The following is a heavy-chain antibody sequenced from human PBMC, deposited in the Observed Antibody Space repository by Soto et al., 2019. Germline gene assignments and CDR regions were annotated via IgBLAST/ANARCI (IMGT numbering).Heavy chain of an antibody. Sequence: PSETLSLTCTVSGGSISSGGYYWSWIRQHPGKGLEWIGYIYYSTYYNPSLKSRVTISVDRSKNQFSLKLSSVTAADTAVYYCAAGGGLPRYYWGQGTLVTVS. CDR1: GGSISSGGYY. V-gene: IGHV4-31*03. D-gene: IGHD5-12*01. J-gene: IGHJ4*02. CDR2: IYYST. CDR3: AAGGGLPRYY.